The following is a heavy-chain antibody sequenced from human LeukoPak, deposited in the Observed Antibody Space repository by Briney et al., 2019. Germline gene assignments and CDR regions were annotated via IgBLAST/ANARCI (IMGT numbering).Heavy chain of an antibody. CDR2: ISGDGAST. V-gene: IGHV3-64*05. CDR1: GFTFSSYV. J-gene: IGHJ4*02. CDR3: VYQVQGVVE. D-gene: IGHD2-15*01. Sequence: GGSLRPSCSASGFTFSSYVMHWVRQAPGKGLEYVSGISGDGASTYFADSVKGRFTISRDNSKNTLYVQMTSLRAEDTAVYYCVYQVQGVVEWGQGTLVTVSS.